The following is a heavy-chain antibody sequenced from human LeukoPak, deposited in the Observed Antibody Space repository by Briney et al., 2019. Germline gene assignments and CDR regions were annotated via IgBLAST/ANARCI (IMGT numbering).Heavy chain of an antibody. V-gene: IGHV1-2*06. J-gene: IGHJ5*02. CDR2: INPNSGGT. D-gene: IGHD2-2*01. CDR3: ARGIVVVPAAEKYDWFDP. Sequence: VASVKVSCKASGYTFTGYYMHWVRQAPGQGLEWMGRINPNSGGTNYAQKFQGRVTMTRDTSISTAYMELSRLRSEDTAVYYCARGIVVVPAAEKYDWFDPWGQGTLVTVSS. CDR1: GYTFTGYY.